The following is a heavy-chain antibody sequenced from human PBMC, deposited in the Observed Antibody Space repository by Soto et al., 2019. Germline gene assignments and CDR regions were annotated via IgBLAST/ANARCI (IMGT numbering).Heavy chain of an antibody. J-gene: IGHJ6*02. CDR1: GYSFTSYG. V-gene: IGHV1-18*01. Sequence: CKASGYSFTSYGISWVRQAPGQGLEWMGWISTYNGNTNYAQKFQGRVTMTTDTSTSTAYMELRSLRSDDTAVYYCARGEVITKYYYYCMDVWGQGTTVTVSS. CDR3: ARGEVITKYYYYCMDV. D-gene: IGHD3-22*01. CDR2: ISTYNGNT.